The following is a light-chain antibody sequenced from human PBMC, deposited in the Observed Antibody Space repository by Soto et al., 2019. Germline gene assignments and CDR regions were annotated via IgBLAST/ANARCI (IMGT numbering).Light chain of an antibody. V-gene: IGKV3-15*01. Sequence: EIVMTQSPATLSVSPGERATLSCRASQSVSSNLAWYQQKPGQAPRLLIYGASTRATGIPARFSGSGSGTEFTLTISSLQSEEFAVYYCQKYNNWPWTFGQGNKVEIK. CDR3: QKYNNWPWT. CDR1: QSVSSN. J-gene: IGKJ1*01. CDR2: GAS.